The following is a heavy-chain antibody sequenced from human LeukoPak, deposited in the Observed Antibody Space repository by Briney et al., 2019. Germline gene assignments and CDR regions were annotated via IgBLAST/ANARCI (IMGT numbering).Heavy chain of an antibody. CDR1: GGSICSYY. Sequence: SEALSLTCTVSGGSICSYYWSWIRQPPGKGLEGIGYIYYSGSTNYNPSLKRRVTISVETSKKKFSRKMRWVAAADTAVYYCARRGPCSGYHYDYWGQGTLVTVSS. D-gene: IGHD5-12*01. CDR3: ARRGPCSGYHYDY. J-gene: IGHJ4*02. V-gene: IGHV4-59*01. CDR2: IYYSGST.